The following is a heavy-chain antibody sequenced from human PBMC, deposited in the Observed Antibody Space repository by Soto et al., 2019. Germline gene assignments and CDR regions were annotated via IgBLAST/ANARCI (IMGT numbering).Heavy chain of an antibody. CDR1: GFTVSSNY. D-gene: IGHD2-15*01. CDR2: IYSGGST. Sequence: EVQLVESGGGLVQPGGSLRLSCAASGFTVSSNYMSWVRQAPGKGLEWVSVIYSGGSTYYADSVKGRFTISRHNSKNTLYLQMNSLRAEDTAVYYCAREGYCSGSCYSDYFDYWGQGTLVTVSS. V-gene: IGHV3-53*04. CDR3: AREGYCSGSCYSDYFDY. J-gene: IGHJ4*02.